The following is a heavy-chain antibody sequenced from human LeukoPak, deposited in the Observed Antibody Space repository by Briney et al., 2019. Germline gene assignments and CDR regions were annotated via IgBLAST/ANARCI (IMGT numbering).Heavy chain of an antibody. CDR3: ARGNVVVPAASLSWFDP. D-gene: IGHD2-2*01. V-gene: IGHV1-8*01. CDR1: GYTFTSYD. J-gene: IGHJ5*02. CDR2: MNPNSGNT. Sequence: ASVKVSCKASGYTFTSYDINWVRQAAGQGLEWMGWMNPNSGNTGSAQQFQGRATLTRDTSISTAYMELSSLRSEDTAVYYCARGNVVVPAASLSWFDPWGQGTLVTVSS.